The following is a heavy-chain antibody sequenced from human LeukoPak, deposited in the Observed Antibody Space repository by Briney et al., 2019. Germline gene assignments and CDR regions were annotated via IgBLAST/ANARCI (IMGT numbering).Heavy chain of an antibody. J-gene: IGHJ3*02. CDR1: GFTFSNYA. CDR2: ITGSYNA. V-gene: IGHV3-23*01. Sequence: GGSLRLSCAASGFTFSNYAMIWVRQAPGKGLEWVSAITGSYNAQYADSVKGRFTISRDNSKNTLYLQMYGLRAEDTAIYYCGRDPNGDYIGAFDMRGQGTVVTVPS. D-gene: IGHD4-17*01. CDR3: GRDPNGDYIGAFDM.